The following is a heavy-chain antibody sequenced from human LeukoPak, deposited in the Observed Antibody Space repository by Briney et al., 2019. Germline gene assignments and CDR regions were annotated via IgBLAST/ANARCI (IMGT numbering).Heavy chain of an antibody. CDR2: ISAYNGNT. J-gene: IGHJ4*02. Sequence: ASVKVSCKASGYTFTSYGISWVRQAPGQGLEWMGWISAYNGNTNYAQKLQGRVTMTRNTSISTAYMELSSLRSEDTAVYYCARASMEQWLVPDINFDYWGQGTLVTVSS. D-gene: IGHD6-19*01. CDR3: ARASMEQWLVPDINFDY. V-gene: IGHV1-18*01. CDR1: GYTFTSYG.